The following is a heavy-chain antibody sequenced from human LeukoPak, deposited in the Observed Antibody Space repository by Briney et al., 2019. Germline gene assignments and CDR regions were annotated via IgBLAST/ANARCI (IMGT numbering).Heavy chain of an antibody. CDR3: ASDNRRYCSSTSCEYDSYYYYMDV. J-gene: IGHJ6*03. Sequence: ASVKVSCKASGYTFTGYYMHWVRQAPGQGLEWMGWINPNSGGTNYAQKFQGRVTMTRDTSISTAYMELSRLRSDDTAVYYCASDNRRYCSSTSCEYDSYYYYMDVWGKGTTVTVSS. V-gene: IGHV1-2*02. CDR2: INPNSGGT. CDR1: GYTFTGYY. D-gene: IGHD2-2*01.